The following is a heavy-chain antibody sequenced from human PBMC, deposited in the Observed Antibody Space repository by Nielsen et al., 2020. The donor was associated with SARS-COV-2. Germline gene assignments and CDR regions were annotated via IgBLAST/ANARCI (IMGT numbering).Heavy chain of an antibody. V-gene: IGHV3-23*01. J-gene: IGHJ6*02. CDR3: ARLGCSGGSCSSGYYYYGMDV. Sequence: VRQAPGKGLEWVSAISGSGGSTYHADSVKGRFTISRDNSKNTLYPQMNSLRVEDTAVYYCARLGCSGGSCSSGYYYYGMDVWGQGATVTVSS. D-gene: IGHD2-15*01. CDR2: ISGSGGST.